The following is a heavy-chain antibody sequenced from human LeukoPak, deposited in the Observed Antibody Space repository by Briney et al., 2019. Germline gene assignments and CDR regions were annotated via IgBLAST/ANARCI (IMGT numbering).Heavy chain of an antibody. CDR1: GFTFEDFA. CDR2: ITWDGGST. J-gene: IGHJ4*02. V-gene: IGHV3-43D*03. D-gene: IGHD3-10*01. CDR3: VKDNYGSGSYFED. Sequence: PGGSLRLSCAASGFTFEDFAMHWVRHTSGKSLEWVSVITWDGGSTSYADSVRGRFISSRDNSNNSLYLQMTSLRPEDTGFYYCVKDNYGSGSYFEDWGQGTLVTVSS.